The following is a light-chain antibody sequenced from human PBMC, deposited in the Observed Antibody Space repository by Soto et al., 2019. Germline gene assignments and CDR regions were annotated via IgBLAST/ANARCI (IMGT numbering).Light chain of an antibody. J-gene: IGKJ5*01. CDR3: QQSYSDPPIT. CDR2: SAS. V-gene: IGKV1-39*01. CDR1: QSINTY. Sequence: DIQMTQSPSSLSASVGDRVTITCRASQSINTYLNWYLQKPGKAPKLLIYSASILQSGVPSRFSGSGSGTDFTLSISSLRPEDFGTYYCQQSYSDPPITFGQGTRLEIK.